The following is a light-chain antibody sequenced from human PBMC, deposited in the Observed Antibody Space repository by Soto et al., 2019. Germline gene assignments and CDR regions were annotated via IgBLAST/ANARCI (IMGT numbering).Light chain of an antibody. J-gene: IGKJ1*01. Sequence: DIQMTQSPSSLSASVGDRVTITCRASQGISHFLAWYQQKPGNAPKLLIYAASTLQSGVPSRFSGSGSGKDFTLTISSLQPEDVALYYRQKYNSVPWTFGQGTKVEIQ. CDR3: QKYNSVPWT. V-gene: IGKV1-27*01. CDR1: QGISHF. CDR2: AAS.